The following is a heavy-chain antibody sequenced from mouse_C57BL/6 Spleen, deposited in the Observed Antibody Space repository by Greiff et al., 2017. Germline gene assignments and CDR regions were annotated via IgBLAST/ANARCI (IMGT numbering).Heavy chain of an antibody. Sequence: EVKLVESGGGLVKPGGSLKLSCAASGFTFSSYAMSWVRQTPEKRLEWVATISDGGSYTYYPANVKGRFTISRDNAKNNLYLQRSHLKSEETAMYYCARDAQDGRSMDYWGQGTVVTVS. J-gene: IGHJ4*01. CDR3: ARDAQDGRSMDY. V-gene: IGHV5-4*01. CDR1: GFTFSSYA. CDR2: ISDGGSYT.